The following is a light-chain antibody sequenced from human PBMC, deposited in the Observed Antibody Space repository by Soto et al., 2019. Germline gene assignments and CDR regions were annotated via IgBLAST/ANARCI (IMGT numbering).Light chain of an antibody. J-gene: IGKJ2*01. V-gene: IGKV3-15*01. CDR3: QQYNNWPPFT. Sequence: EIVMTQSPATLSVSPGEGATLSCRASQSVSSKLAWFQQKPGQAPRLLIYGASTRATGIPARFSGSGSGTKFTLTISGLQSEDFAVYYCQQYNNWPPFTFGQGTKLEIK. CDR2: GAS. CDR1: QSVSSK.